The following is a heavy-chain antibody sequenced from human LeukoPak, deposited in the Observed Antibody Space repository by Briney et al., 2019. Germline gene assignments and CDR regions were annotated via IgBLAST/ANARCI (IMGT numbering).Heavy chain of an antibody. CDR2: ISSSGSTI. Sequence: GGSLRLSCAASGFTFSDYYMSWIRQAPGKGLEWVSYISSSGSTIYYADSEKGRFTISRDNAKNSLYLQMNSLRAEDTAVYYCAREYGSGSYPSYFDYWGQGTLVTVSS. CDR3: AREYGSGSYPSYFDY. V-gene: IGHV3-11*01. CDR1: GFTFSDYY. J-gene: IGHJ4*02. D-gene: IGHD3-10*01.